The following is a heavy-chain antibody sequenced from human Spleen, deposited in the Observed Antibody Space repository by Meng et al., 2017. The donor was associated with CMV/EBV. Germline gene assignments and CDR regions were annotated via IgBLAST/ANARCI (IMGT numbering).Heavy chain of an antibody. Sequence: GESLKISCAASGFTFSGYNMNWVRQAPGKGLEWVSSISSSSSYIYYADSVKGRFTISRDNAKNSLYLQMNSLRAEDTAVYYCARGIAVAGAFDYWGQGTLVTVSS. CDR3: ARGIAVAGAFDY. J-gene: IGHJ4*02. CDR1: GFTFSGYN. CDR2: ISSSSSYI. D-gene: IGHD6-19*01. V-gene: IGHV3-21*01.